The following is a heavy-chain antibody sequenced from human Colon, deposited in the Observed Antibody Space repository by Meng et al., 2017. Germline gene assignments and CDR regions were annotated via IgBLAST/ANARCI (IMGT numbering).Heavy chain of an antibody. CDR3: ARQGELRYCSSTSCYQDWFDP. J-gene: IGHJ5*02. CDR2: IYYSGST. CDR1: GGSISSSSYY. Sequence: QLRLQESGPGLVKPSETLSLTCTVSGGSISSSSYYWGWIRQPPGKGLEWIGSIYYSGSTYYNPSLKSRVTISVDTSKNQFSLKLSSVTAADTAVYYCARQGELRYCSSTSCYQDWFDPWGQGTLVTVSS. V-gene: IGHV4-39*01. D-gene: IGHD2-2*01.